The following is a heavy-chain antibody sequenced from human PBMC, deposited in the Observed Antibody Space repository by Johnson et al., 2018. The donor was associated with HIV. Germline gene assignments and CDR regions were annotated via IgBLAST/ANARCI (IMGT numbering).Heavy chain of an antibody. D-gene: IGHD4-17*01. Sequence: VQLVESGGGLVQPGRSLRISCAASGFTFDDSALHWVRQAPGRGLLWVPLARWDGGSTFHADFVKCQFTISRDNSKNSLSLQMNSLRTEDTALYYCAKGGTVTTDACDIWGQGTMVTVSS. J-gene: IGHJ3*02. CDR2: ARWDGGST. CDR1: GFTFDDSA. V-gene: IGHV3-43*01. CDR3: AKGGTVTTDACDI.